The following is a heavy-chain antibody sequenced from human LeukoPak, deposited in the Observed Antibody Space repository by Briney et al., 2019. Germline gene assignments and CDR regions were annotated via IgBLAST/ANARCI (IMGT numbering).Heavy chain of an antibody. V-gene: IGHV1-2*05. CDR1: GYTFTGYY. CDR3: ARDVIYYDSSGYYPYY. J-gene: IGHJ4*02. CDR2: VNPNSGGT. Sequence: ASVKVSSKASGYTFTGYYMHWVRQAPGQGLEWMGRVNPNSGGTNYAQKFQGTVTMTRDTSISTAYMEPSRVTTDDTDVYYCARDVIYYDSSGYYPYYWGQGTLVTVSS. D-gene: IGHD3-22*01.